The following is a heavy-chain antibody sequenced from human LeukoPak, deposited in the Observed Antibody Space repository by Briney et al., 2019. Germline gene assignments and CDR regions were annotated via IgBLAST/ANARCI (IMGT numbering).Heavy chain of an antibody. J-gene: IGHJ4*02. CDR2: IKQDGSEK. D-gene: IGHD2-21*02. Sequence: GGSLRLSCAASGFTFSSYWMSWVRQAPGKGLEWVANIKQDGSEKYYVDSVKGRFTISRDNAKNSLYLQMNSLRAEDTAVYYCARDLGSTYCGGDCYSALGYWGQGTLVTVSS. CDR3: ARDLGSTYCGGDCYSALGY. V-gene: IGHV3-7*01. CDR1: GFTFSSYW.